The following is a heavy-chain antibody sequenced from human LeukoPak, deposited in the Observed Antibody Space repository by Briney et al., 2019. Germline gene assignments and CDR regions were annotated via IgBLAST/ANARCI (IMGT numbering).Heavy chain of an antibody. J-gene: IGHJ6*02. D-gene: IGHD1-26*01. CDR2: ISGSADST. CDR1: GFTFSTYA. V-gene: IGHV3-23*01. Sequence: GGSLRLSCAASGFTFSTYAMSWVRQAPGKGLEWVSAISGSADSTYYADSVKGQFAISRDNSKNTLYLQMNSLRAEDTAVYYCAREGPLVGANRHYGMDVWGQGTTVTVSS. CDR3: AREGPLVGANRHYGMDV.